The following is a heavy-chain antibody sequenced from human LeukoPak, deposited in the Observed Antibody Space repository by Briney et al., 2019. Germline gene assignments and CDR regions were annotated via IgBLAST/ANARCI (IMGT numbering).Heavy chain of an antibody. J-gene: IGHJ5*02. Sequence: PSGTLSLTCAVSGGSISSNNWWIWVRQPPGKGLEWIGEIWHSGSTNYNPSLKSRVTISVDKSKNQFSLKLTSVTAADTAVYYCARDALRNRHWGAWFDLWGQGTLVTVSS. V-gene: IGHV4-4*02. D-gene: IGHD7-27*01. CDR1: GGSISSNNW. CDR2: IWHSGST. CDR3: ARDALRNRHWGAWFDL.